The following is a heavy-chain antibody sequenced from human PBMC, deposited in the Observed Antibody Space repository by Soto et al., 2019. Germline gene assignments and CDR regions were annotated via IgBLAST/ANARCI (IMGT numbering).Heavy chain of an antibody. J-gene: IGHJ4*02. D-gene: IGHD5-18*01. Sequence: PSETLSLTCTFSGGSISSYYWSLIRQPPGKGLEWIGYIYYSGSTNYNPSLKSRVTISVDTSKNQFSLKLSSVTAADTAVYYCARRGYSYDFDYWGQGTLVTVSS. CDR3: ARRGYSYDFDY. CDR1: GGSISSYY. CDR2: IYYSGST. V-gene: IGHV4-59*08.